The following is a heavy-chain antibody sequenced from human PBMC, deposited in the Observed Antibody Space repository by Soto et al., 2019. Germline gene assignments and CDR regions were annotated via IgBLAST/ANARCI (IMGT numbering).Heavy chain of an antibody. Sequence: QLQLQESGSGLVKPSQTLSLTCAVSSGAISSGGYSWSWIRQPPGKGLEWIGYIYHSGSTYYNPSLKSRVTISVDRSKNQFSLKLSSVTAADTAVYYCARGYAGSTRGFDYWGQGTLVIVSS. D-gene: IGHD1-26*01. CDR3: ARGYAGSTRGFDY. CDR1: SGAISSGGYS. CDR2: IYHSGST. V-gene: IGHV4-30-2*01. J-gene: IGHJ4*02.